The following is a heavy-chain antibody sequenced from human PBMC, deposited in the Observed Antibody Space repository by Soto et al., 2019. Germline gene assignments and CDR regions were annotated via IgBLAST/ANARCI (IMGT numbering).Heavy chain of an antibody. J-gene: IGHJ6*02. CDR2: IKQDGSEK. D-gene: IGHD1-26*01. Sequence: EVQLVESGGGLVQPGGSLRLSCAASGFTFSSYWMSWVRQAPGKGLEGVANIKQDGSEKYYVDSVKGRFTISRDNAKNSLYLQMNSLRAEDTAVYYCAREAQVGATTGYYYGMDVWGQGTTVTVSS. CDR1: GFTFSSYW. CDR3: AREAQVGATTGYYYGMDV. V-gene: IGHV3-7*03.